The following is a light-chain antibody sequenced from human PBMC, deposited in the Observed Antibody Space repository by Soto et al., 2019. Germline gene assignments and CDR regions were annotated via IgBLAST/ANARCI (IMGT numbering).Light chain of an antibody. CDR1: QSISSY. CDR2: AAS. CDR3: QQSYSTPRR. Sequence: DIQMTQSPSSLSASVGDRVTITCRASQSISSYLNWYQQKPGKAPKLLIYAASSLQSGVPSRFSGSVSGTDFTLAISSLQPEDFAPYYCQQSYSTPRRFGQGTKVEIK. V-gene: IGKV1-39*01. J-gene: IGKJ1*01.